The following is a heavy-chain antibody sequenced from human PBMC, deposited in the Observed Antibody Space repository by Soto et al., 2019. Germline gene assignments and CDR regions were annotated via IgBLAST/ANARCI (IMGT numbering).Heavy chain of an antibody. D-gene: IGHD6-6*01. CDR3: AKDIAARPTYYYYYGMDV. V-gene: IGHV3-43*01. CDR2: ISWDGGST. J-gene: IGHJ6*02. CDR1: GFTFNTYT. Sequence: PGGSLRLSCAASGFTFNTYTMNWVRQAPGKGLEWVSLISWDGGSTYYADSVKGRFTISRDNSKNSLYLQMNSLRTEDTALYYCAKDIAARPTYYYYYGMDVWGQGTTVTVSS.